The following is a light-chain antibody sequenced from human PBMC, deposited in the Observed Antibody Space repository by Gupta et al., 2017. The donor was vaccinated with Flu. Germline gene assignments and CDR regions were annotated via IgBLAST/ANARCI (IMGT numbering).Light chain of an antibody. V-gene: IGKV3-20*01. CDR2: GAS. CDR3: QQYGSSPPVYS. J-gene: IGKJ2*03. Sequence: EIVLTQSAATLSLSPGERATLSCRASQSVSSSYFAWYQQKPGQAHRLLISGASSGATGIPDRFSGSGSGTDFTLTISRLEPEDYAVYYCQQYGSSPPVYSFGQGTKLEIK. CDR1: QSVSSSY.